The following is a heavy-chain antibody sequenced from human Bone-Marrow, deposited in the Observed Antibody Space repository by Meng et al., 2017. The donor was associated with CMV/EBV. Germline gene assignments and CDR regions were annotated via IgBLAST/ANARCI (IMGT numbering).Heavy chain of an antibody. CDR3: KFGPESSGWYFVRDY. Sequence: SVKVSCKASGGTFSSYAISWVRQAPGQGLEWMGGIIPIFGTANYAQKFQGRVTITTDESTSTAYMELSSLRSEDTAVYYCKFGPESSGWYFVRDYWGQGTLVTVSS. D-gene: IGHD6-19*01. CDR1: GGTFSSYA. V-gene: IGHV1-69*05. J-gene: IGHJ4*02. CDR2: IIPIFGTA.